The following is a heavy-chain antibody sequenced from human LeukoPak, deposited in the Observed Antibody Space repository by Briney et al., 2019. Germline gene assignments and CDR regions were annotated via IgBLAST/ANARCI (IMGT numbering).Heavy chain of an antibody. V-gene: IGHV5-51*01. CDR1: GYRFTSYW. CDR3: ASNVEYSSSSHAFDI. D-gene: IGHD6-6*01. CDR2: IYPGDSDT. Sequence: GESLKISCKGFGYRFTSYWIGWVRQMPGKGLGWMGIIYPGDSDTRYSPSFQGQVTISADKSISTAYLQWSSLKASDTAMYYCASNVEYSSSSHAFDIWGQGTMVTVSS. J-gene: IGHJ3*02.